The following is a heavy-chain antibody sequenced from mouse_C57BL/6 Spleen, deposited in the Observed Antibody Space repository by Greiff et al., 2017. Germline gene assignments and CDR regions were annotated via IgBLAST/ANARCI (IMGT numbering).Heavy chain of an antibody. V-gene: IGHV1-50*01. D-gene: IGHD2-3*01. Sequence: QVQLKQPGAELVKPGASVKLSCKASGYTFTSYWMQWVKQRPGQGLEWIGEIDPSDSYTNYNQKFKGKATLTVDTSSSTAYMQLSSLTSEDSAVYYCARDGYFAYWGQGTLVTVSA. CDR3: ARDGYFAY. CDR2: IDPSDSYT. CDR1: GYTFTSYW. J-gene: IGHJ3*01.